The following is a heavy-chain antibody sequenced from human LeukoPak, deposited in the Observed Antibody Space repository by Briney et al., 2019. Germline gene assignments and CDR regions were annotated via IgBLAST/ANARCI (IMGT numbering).Heavy chain of an antibody. Sequence: ASVKVSFNASGYTFTSYSISWVRHAPGQGLEWMGWISAYNDNTNYAQKFQGRVTMTTDTSTSTAYMELRRLRSDVTAVYYCARVPLLRSSRFLYYFDYWGQGTLVTVSS. CDR2: ISAYNDNT. CDR1: GYTFTSYS. D-gene: IGHD6-13*01. CDR3: ARVPLLRSSRFLYYFDY. J-gene: IGHJ4*02. V-gene: IGHV1-18*01.